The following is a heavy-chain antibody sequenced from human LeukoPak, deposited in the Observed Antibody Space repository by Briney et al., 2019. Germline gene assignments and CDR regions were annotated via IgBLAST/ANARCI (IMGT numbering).Heavy chain of an antibody. D-gene: IGHD3-3*01. CDR2: INHSGST. CDR1: GGSFSGYY. V-gene: IGHV4-34*01. Sequence: KPSETLSLTCAVYGGSFSGYYWSWIRQPPGKGLEWIGEINHSGSTNYNPSLKSRVTISVDTSKNQFSLKLSSVTAADTAVYYCARRSLPYYDFWSGWYNWFDPWGQGTLVTVSS. CDR3: ARRSLPYYDFWSGWYNWFDP. J-gene: IGHJ5*02.